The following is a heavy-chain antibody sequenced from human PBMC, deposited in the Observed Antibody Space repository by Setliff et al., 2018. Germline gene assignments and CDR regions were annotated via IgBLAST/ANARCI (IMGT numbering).Heavy chain of an antibody. Sequence: PGESLKISCKGSGYRFTTYWIGWVRQMPGKGLEWMGIVFSGDSDTRYSPSFQGQVTMSVDKSISTAYLQWNSLKASDSAIYYCVRDGSSPLDYWGQGTLVTVSS. CDR1: GYRFTTYW. CDR2: VFSGDSDT. D-gene: IGHD3-10*01. J-gene: IGHJ4*02. CDR3: VRDGSSPLDY. V-gene: IGHV5-51*01.